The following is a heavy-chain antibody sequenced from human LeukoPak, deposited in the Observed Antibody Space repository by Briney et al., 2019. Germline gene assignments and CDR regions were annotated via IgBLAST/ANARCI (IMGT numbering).Heavy chain of an antibody. CDR1: GYTFTSYD. D-gene: IGHD6-19*01. Sequence: ASVKVSCKASGYTFTSYDINWVRQATGQGLEWMGWMNPNSGNTGYAQKFQGRVTMTRNTSISTAYMELSSLRSEDTAVYYCARARIPRSTVAGTEGWFDPWGQGTLVTVSS. CDR3: ARARIPRSTVAGTEGWFDP. J-gene: IGHJ5*02. V-gene: IGHV1-8*01. CDR2: MNPNSGNT.